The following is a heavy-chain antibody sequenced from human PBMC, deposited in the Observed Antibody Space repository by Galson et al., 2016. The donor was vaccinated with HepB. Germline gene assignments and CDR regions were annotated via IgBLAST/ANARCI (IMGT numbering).Heavy chain of an antibody. CDR2: INPNTGGT. D-gene: IGHD3-10*01. CDR3: ARESSYDY. J-gene: IGHJ4*02. CDR1: GYTFTAHY. Sequence: SVKVSCKASGYTFTAHYLHWVRQAPGQGLEWMGRINPNTGGTNYAQNFQGRVTMTRDTSISTAYMDLSRLRFDDTAVYYCARESSYDYWGQGTLVTVSS. V-gene: IGHV1-2*06.